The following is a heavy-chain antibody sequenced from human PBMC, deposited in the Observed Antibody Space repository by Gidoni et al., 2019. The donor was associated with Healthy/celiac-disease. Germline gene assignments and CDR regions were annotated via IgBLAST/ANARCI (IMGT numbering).Heavy chain of an antibody. V-gene: IGHV3-30*18. D-gene: IGHD5-18*01. CDR1: GFTFSSYC. Sequence: QVQLVESGGGVVQPGRSLRLSCPASGFTFSSYCMHWVRQAPGKGLGWVAVISYDGSNKYYADSVKGRFTISRDNSKNTLYLQMNSLRAEDTAVYYCAKGPKAYDLLDTAMVNYWGQGTLVTVSS. CDR2: ISYDGSNK. J-gene: IGHJ4*02. CDR3: AKGPKAYDLLDTAMVNY.